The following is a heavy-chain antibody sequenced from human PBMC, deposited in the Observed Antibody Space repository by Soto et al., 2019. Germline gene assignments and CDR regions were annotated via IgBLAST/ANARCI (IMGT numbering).Heavy chain of an antibody. CDR1: GFTLSSYA. V-gene: IGHV3-30-3*01. J-gene: IGHJ4*02. Sequence: PAGSLRLSCAAAGFTLSSYAIHWVRQAPGKGLEWVTVISKGGSNLYFADSVKGRFTISRDNSKNTLYLQMNSLRSEDTAVYYCAREVEYTSAFGISSSFDYWGQGTLVTVSS. CDR3: AREVEYTSAFGISSSFDY. D-gene: IGHD6-19*01. CDR2: ISKGGSNL.